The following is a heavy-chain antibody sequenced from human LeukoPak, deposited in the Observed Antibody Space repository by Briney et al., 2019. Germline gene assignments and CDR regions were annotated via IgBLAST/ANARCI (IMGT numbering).Heavy chain of an antibody. CDR2: IYSRGST. D-gene: IGHD2-21*02. J-gene: IGHJ5*02. V-gene: IGHV4-4*08. CDR1: GGSISGHY. Sequence: SETLSLTCTVSGGSISGHYWSWIRQPPGKGLEWIGYIYSRGSTNYNPSLESRVTISVDTSKNQFSLRLTSVTAADTAVYYCARSDSNRFDPWGQGTLVTVSS. CDR3: ARSDSNRFDP.